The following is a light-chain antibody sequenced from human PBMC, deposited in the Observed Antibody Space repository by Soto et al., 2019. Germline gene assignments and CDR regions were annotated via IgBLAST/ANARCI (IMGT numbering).Light chain of an antibody. CDR1: SCFVYSDGNTY. CDR2: KVS. V-gene: IGKV2-30*01. CDR3: QQRSNWPRT. J-gene: IGKJ1*01. Sequence: VMTESPLFLPVSWRKQDLISGWFTSCFVYSDGNTYLNWFQQRPGQSPRRLIYKVSNRDSGVPARFSGSGSGTDFTLTISSLEPEDLAVYYCQQRSNWPRTFGQGTKVDIK.